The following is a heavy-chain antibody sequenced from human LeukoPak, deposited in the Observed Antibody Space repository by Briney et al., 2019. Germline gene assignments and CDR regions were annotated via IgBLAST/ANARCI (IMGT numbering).Heavy chain of an antibody. CDR2: IRDDGNNK. CDR3: TKGDDYGSNTRLPKFNWFDP. Sequence: GGSLRLSCAASGFTFSTCAMHWVRQAPGKGLEWVAYIRDDGNNKNYADSVKGRFTISRDNSKDMLYLQMSSLRHEDTAIYYCTKGDDYGSNTRLPKFNWFDPWGQGTLVTVSS. CDR1: GFTFSTCA. J-gene: IGHJ5*02. V-gene: IGHV3-30*02. D-gene: IGHD4/OR15-4a*01.